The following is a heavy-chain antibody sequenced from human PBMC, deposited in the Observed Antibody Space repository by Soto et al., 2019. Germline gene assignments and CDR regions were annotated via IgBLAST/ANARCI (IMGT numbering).Heavy chain of an antibody. V-gene: IGHV1-69*01. CDR2: IIPIFGTA. J-gene: IGHJ6*02. CDR3: ARDEGQGQWLVLRNYGMDV. CDR1: GGTFSRHA. D-gene: IGHD6-19*01. Sequence: QVQLVQSGAEVRKPGSSVKVSCKASGGTFSRHAISWVRQAPGQGLEWMGGIIPIFGTANHAQKFQGRVTIIADESTSTVYMELSSLRSEDTAMYYCARDEGQGQWLVLRNYGMDVWGQGTTVTVSS.